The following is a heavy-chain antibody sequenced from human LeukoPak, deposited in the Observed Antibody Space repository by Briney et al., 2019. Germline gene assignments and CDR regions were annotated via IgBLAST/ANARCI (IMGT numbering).Heavy chain of an antibody. J-gene: IGHJ4*02. CDR3: AKVPMRAMVGADY. Sequence: GGSLRLSCAASGFTFSSYWMSWVRQAPGEGLEWVANIKQDGSEKYYVDSVKGRFTISRDNAKNSLYLQMNSLRAEDTAVYYCAKVPMRAMVGADYWGQGTLVTVSS. CDR1: GFTFSSYW. CDR2: IKQDGSEK. V-gene: IGHV3-7*01. D-gene: IGHD1-26*01.